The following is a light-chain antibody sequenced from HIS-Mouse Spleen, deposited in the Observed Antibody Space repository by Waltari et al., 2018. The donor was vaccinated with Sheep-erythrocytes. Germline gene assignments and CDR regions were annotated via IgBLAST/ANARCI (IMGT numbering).Light chain of an antibody. Sequence: QSALTQPPSASGSPGQSVTISCTGTSSDVGGYNYVSWYQQHPGKAPKLMIYEVSKRPAGMPGRFSGSNSGNTATLTISGTQAMDEADYYCQAWDSSTAWVFGGGTKLTVL. CDR2: EVS. CDR3: QAWDSSTAWV. J-gene: IGLJ3*02. V-gene: IGLV2-8*01. CDR1: SSDVGGYNY.